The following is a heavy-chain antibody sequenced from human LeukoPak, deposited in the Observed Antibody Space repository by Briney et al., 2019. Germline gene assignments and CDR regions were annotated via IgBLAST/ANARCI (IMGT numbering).Heavy chain of an antibody. D-gene: IGHD4-17*01. CDR2: ISAYNGNT. CDR1: GYTFTSYG. J-gene: IGHJ4*02. Sequence: ASVKVSCKASGYTFTSYGISWVRQAPGQGLEWMGWISAYNGNTNYAQKLQGRVTMTTDTSTSTAYMELRGLRSDDTAVYYCARVRKTTVIILFTYWGQETLVTFSS. V-gene: IGHV1-18*01. CDR3: ARVRKTTVIILFTY.